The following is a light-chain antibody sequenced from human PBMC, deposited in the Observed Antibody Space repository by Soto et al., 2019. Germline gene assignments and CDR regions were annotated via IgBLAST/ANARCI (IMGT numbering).Light chain of an antibody. J-gene: IGLJ3*02. Sequence: QSVLTQPPSASGTPGQRVTISCSGSSSNIGSNYVYWYQQLPGTAPELLIYSNNQRPSGVPDRFSGSKSGTSASLAISGLRSEDEADYYCAAWDDSLSGPGVFGGGTKVTVL. V-gene: IGLV1-47*02. CDR1: SSNIGSNY. CDR3: AAWDDSLSGPGV. CDR2: SNN.